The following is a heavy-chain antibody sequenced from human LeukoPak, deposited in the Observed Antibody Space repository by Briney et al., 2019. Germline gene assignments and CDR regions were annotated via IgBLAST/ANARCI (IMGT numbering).Heavy chain of an antibody. Sequence: GGSLRLSCAASGFTFSSYAMSWVRQAPGKGLEWVSAISGSGGGTYYADSVKGRFTISRDNSKNTLYLQMNSLRAEDTAVYYCARYGSGSSVNWFDPWGQGTLVTVSS. CDR1: GFTFSSYA. CDR2: ISGSGGGT. CDR3: ARYGSGSSVNWFDP. V-gene: IGHV3-23*01. J-gene: IGHJ5*02. D-gene: IGHD3-10*01.